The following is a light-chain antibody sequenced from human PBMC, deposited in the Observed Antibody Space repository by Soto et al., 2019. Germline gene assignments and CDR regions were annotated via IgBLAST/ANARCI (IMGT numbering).Light chain of an antibody. CDR3: QQYNNWWT. Sequence: EIVMTQSPVTLSVSPGERATLSCRASQSVSSSLAWYQQKPGQAPRLLIYAASTRATGIPARFSGSGSGTEFTLTISSLPAEDFAVYYCQQYNNWWTFGQGTKVEIK. V-gene: IGKV3-15*01. CDR1: QSVSSS. CDR2: AAS. J-gene: IGKJ1*01.